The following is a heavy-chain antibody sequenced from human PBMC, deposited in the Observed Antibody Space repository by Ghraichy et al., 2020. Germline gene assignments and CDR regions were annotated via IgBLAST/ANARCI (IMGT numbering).Heavy chain of an antibody. V-gene: IGHV3-23*01. Sequence: GESLNISCVASGFTFSSYAMSWVRQAPGKGLEWVSAISGSGGSTYYADSVKGRFTISRDNSKSTLYVQMNSLRAEDTAVYYCAKDLKLSAAPGTRYYYYMDVWGKGTTVTVSS. D-gene: IGHD6-13*01. J-gene: IGHJ6*03. CDR1: GFTFSSYA. CDR3: AKDLKLSAAPGTRYYYYMDV. CDR2: ISGSGGST.